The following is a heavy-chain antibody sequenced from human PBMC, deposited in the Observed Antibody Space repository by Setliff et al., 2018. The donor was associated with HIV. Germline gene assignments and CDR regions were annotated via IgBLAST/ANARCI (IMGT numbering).Heavy chain of an antibody. J-gene: IGHJ5*02. CDR3: ASRIYYYDSNNFLREEGFDP. D-gene: IGHD3-22*01. CDR2: IHYNEKT. Sequence: PSETVLTCTVSGGSASNSRYYWAWIRQPPGKGLEYIGSIHYNEKTYYNPSLKSRVTISIDTSKNQFSLNLTSVTAADTAVYYCASRIYYYDSNNFLREEGFDPWGQGTLVTVSS. V-gene: IGHV4-39*01. CDR1: GGSASNSRYY.